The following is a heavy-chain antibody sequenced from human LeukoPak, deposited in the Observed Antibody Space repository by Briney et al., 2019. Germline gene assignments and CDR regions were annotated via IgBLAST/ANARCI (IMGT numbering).Heavy chain of an antibody. V-gene: IGHV4-34*01. CDR3: ARRSSWYTYYFDY. Sequence: PSETLSLTCAVCGGSFSGYYWSWIRQPPGKGLEWIGEINHSGSTNYNPSLKSRVTISVDTSKNQFSLKLSSVTAADTAVYYCARRSSWYTYYFDYWGQGTLVTVSS. CDR1: GGSFSGYY. J-gene: IGHJ4*02. D-gene: IGHD6-13*01. CDR2: INHSGST.